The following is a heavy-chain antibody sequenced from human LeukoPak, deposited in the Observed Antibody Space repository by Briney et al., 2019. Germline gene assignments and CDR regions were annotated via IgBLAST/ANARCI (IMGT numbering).Heavy chain of an antibody. J-gene: IGHJ4*02. V-gene: IGHV4-59*01. CDR1: GGSISNYY. D-gene: IGHD6-13*01. CDR3: ARGVYIAAAWYGY. CDR2: IYYSGTT. Sequence: PSETLSLTCTVSGGSISNYYWSWIRQPPGKGLEWIGYIYYSGTTNYDPSLKSRVTISVDTSKNQYCLKLNSVTAAETAVYYCARGVYIAAAWYGYWGQGNLVTVSS.